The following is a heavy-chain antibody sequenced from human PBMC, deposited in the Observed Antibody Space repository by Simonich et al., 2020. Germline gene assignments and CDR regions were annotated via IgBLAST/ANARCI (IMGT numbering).Heavy chain of an antibody. V-gene: IGHV3-21*01. CDR3: ARGRDWGIEGGDAFDI. CDR1: GFTFSSYS. D-gene: IGHD3-16*01. CDR2: ISSSSSYI. J-gene: IGHJ3*02. Sequence: EVQLVESGGGLVKPGGSLRLSCAASGFTFSSYSMNWVRQAPGKRLEWVSSISSSSSYIYYADSVKGRFTISRDNAKNSLYLQMNSLRAEDTAVYYCARGRDWGIEGGDAFDIWGQGTMVTVSS.